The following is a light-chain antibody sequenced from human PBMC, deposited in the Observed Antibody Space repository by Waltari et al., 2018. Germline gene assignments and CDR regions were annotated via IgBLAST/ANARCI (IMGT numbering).Light chain of an antibody. J-gene: IGLJ2*01. Sequence: QSALTQPASVSGSPGQSNTISCTSTRSAVGAYKYVSWYQHHPGKAPKLMIFDVSKRPSGVSNRFSGSKSGNTASLTISGLQAEDEADYYCSSYTSSNTVLFGGGTNLTVL. V-gene: IGLV2-14*03. CDR1: RSAVGAYKY. CDR2: DVS. CDR3: SSYTSSNTVL.